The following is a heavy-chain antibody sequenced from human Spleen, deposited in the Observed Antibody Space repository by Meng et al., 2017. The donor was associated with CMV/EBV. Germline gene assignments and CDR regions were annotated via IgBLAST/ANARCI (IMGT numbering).Heavy chain of an antibody. D-gene: IGHD4-11*01. J-gene: IGHJ4*02. CDR2: ISNTADYI. Sequence: TYNNSIMNWVRQAPGKGLEWVASISNTADYIYYADSVKGRFTISRDNAKNSLHLQMNSLRVEDTALYYCARDRLTVTSGWVGRPPGFWGQGTLVTVSS. CDR3: ARDRLTVTSGWVGRPPGF. V-gene: IGHV3-21*06. CDR1: TYNNSI.